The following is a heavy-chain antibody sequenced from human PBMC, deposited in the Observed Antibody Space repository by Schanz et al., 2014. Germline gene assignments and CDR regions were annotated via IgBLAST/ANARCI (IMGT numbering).Heavy chain of an antibody. V-gene: IGHV4-34*01. CDR2: IGHSGNT. J-gene: IGHJ4*02. CDR3: ARGRQQLGSFDY. Sequence: QVQLQQWGAGLLKPSETLSLTCAVYGGSLSGYFWSWIRQPPGKGLEWIGDIGHSGNTKDNPSLKSRVTMSVETSKDHFALSLSSVTAADTAVYYCARGRQQLGSFDYWGPGTLVSVSS. CDR1: GGSLSGYF. D-gene: IGHD6-13*01.